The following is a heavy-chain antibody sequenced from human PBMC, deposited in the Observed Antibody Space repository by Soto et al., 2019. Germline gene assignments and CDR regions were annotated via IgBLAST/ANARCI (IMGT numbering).Heavy chain of an antibody. V-gene: IGHV1-58*01. CDR3: ATVRSSGWNEFDY. D-gene: IGHD6-19*01. CDR2: IVVGSGNT. Sequence: SVKVSCKASGFTFTSSAVQWVRQARGQRLEWIGWIVVGSGNTNYAQKFQERVTITRDMSTSTAYMELSSLRSEVTAVYYCATVRSSGWNEFDYWGQGTLVTVSS. J-gene: IGHJ4*02. CDR1: GFTFTSSA.